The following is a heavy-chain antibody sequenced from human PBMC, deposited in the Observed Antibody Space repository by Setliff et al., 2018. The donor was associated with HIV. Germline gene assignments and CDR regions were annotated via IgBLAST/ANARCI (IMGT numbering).Heavy chain of an antibody. V-gene: IGHV4-4*07. CDR1: GGSISSYY. D-gene: IGHD6-19*01. CDR3: ASDRSSGCSKACFDT. J-gene: IGHJ5*02. Sequence: KTSETLSLTCTVSGGSISSYYWSWIRQPAGKGLEWIGHIYISGSTNYNPSFNSRVTMSVDTSKNQFSLRLTSVTAADTAMYHCASDRSSGCSKACFDTCGQGILVTVSS. CDR2: IYISGST.